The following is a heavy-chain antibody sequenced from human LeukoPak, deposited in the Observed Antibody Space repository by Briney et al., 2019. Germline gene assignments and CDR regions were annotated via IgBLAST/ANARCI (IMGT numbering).Heavy chain of an antibody. V-gene: IGHV3-64*04. Sequence: GGSLRLSCSASGFTFSSYAMHWVRQAPGKGLEYVSAISSNGGSTYYADSVKGRFTISRDNAKNTLYVQMNSLRAEDTAVYYCARDLGRVGGYWGQGTLVTVSS. CDR3: ARDLGRVGGY. CDR2: ISSNGGST. J-gene: IGHJ4*02. D-gene: IGHD1-26*01. CDR1: GFTFSSYA.